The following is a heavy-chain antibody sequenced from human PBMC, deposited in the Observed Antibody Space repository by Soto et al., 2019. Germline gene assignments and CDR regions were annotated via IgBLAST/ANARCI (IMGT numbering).Heavy chain of an antibody. CDR2: INPNSGGT. CDR1: GYTFTSYY. CDR3: ARARSGRRRYYYYYYMDV. D-gene: IGHD2-15*01. J-gene: IGHJ6*03. V-gene: IGHV1-2*04. Sequence: ASVKVSCKASGYTFTSYYMHWVRQAPGQGLEWMGRINPNSGGTSYAQKFQGWVTMTRDTSISTAYMELSRLRSDDTAVYYCARARSGRRRYYYYYYMDVWGKGTTVTVSS.